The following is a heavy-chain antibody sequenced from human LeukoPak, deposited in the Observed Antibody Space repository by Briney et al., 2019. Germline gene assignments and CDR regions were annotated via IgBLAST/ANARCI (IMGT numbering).Heavy chain of an antibody. J-gene: IGHJ4*02. V-gene: IGHV3-33*01. D-gene: IGHD6-19*01. CDR3: AREGLAVAAYFDY. CDR1: AFTFSSYG. CDR2: IWYDGSNK. Sequence: AGRSLRLSCAPSAFTFSSYGMHWVRQAPGKGLEWVAVIWYDGSNKYYADSVKGRFTISRDNSKNTLYLQMRSLRVEETAVYYCAREGLAVAAYFDYWGQGRLVTVSA.